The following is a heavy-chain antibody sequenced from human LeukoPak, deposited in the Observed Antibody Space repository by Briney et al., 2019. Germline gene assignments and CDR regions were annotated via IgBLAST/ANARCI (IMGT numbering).Heavy chain of an antibody. CDR1: GFTFSSYA. CDR3: AGHYGDYEDDAFDI. V-gene: IGHV3-23*01. Sequence: GGSLRLSCAASGFTFSSYAMSWVRQAPGKGLEWVSDINGSGGSTYYADSVKGRFTISRDNSKNTLYLQMNSLRAEDTAVYYCAGHYGDYEDDAFDIWGQGTMVTVSS. CDR2: INGSGGST. J-gene: IGHJ3*02. D-gene: IGHD4-17*01.